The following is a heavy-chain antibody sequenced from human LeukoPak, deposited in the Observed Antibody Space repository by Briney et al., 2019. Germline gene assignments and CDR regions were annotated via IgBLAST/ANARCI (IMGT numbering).Heavy chain of an antibody. CDR1: GGSISSYY. CDR3: ARDWDYYDSSGYLYNWFDP. Sequence: SETLSLTCTVSGGSISSYYWSWIRQPAGKGLEWIGRIYTSGSTNYNSSLKSRVTMSVDTSKNQFSLKLSSVTAADTAVYYCARDWDYYDSSGYLYNWFDPWGQGTLVTVSS. D-gene: IGHD3-22*01. CDR2: IYTSGST. V-gene: IGHV4-4*07. J-gene: IGHJ5*02.